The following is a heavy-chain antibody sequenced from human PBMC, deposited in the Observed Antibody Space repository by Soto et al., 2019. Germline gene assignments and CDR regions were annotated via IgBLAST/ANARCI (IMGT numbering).Heavy chain of an antibody. CDR2: ISYDGSNK. CDR1: GFTFSSYG. J-gene: IGHJ4*02. D-gene: IGHD4-4*01. CDR3: AKDLTVTTSAGSYYFDY. V-gene: IGHV3-30*18. Sequence: VGSLRLSCAASGFTFSSYGMHWVRQAPGKGLEWVAVISYDGSNKYYADSVKGRFTISRDNSKNTLYLQMNSLRAEDTAVYYCAKDLTVTTSAGSYYFDYWGQGTLVTVSS.